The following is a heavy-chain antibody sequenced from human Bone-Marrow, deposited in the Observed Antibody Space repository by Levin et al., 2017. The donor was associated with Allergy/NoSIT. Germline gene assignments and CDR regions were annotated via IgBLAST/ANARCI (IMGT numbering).Heavy chain of an antibody. CDR1: GFNFDDYG. Sequence: RASETLSLTCAASGFNFDDYGMTWVRQTPGKGLERVSHINWNGGTIAYADSVTGRFTISRDNAKNSLYLQMNSLRAEDTALYYCSGGPQFGELISADYWGQGALVTVSS. D-gene: IGHD3-10*01. CDR3: SGGPQFGELISADY. V-gene: IGHV3-20*04. J-gene: IGHJ4*02. CDR2: INWNGGTI.